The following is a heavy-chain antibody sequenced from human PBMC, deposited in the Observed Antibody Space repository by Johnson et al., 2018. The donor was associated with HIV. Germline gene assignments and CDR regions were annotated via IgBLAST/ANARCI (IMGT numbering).Heavy chain of an antibody. CDR3: ARKKATVFSTTSTNYAFDI. Sequence: VQLVESGGGLVHPAGSLRLSCPASGFTVSSNYMSWVRQAPGKGLEWVSVIYSGGSTYYADSVKGRFTISRDNSKNTLYLQMNSLRAEDTAVYYCARKKATVFSTTSTNYAFDIWGQGTMVTVSS. CDR1: GFTVSSNY. CDR2: IYSGGST. V-gene: IGHV3-66*01. J-gene: IGHJ3*02. D-gene: IGHD1-1*01.